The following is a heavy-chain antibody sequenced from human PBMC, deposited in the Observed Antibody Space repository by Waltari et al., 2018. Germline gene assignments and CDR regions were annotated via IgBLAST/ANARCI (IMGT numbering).Heavy chain of an antibody. V-gene: IGHV3-30*03. Sequence: QVQLVESGGGVVQPGRSLRLSCAASGFTFSSYGMHWVRQAPGKGLEWVAVISYDGSNKYYADSVKGRFTISRDNSKNTLYLQMNSLRAEDTAVYYCSYCSSTSPMYYYGMDVWGQGTTVTVSS. J-gene: IGHJ6*02. CDR2: ISYDGSNK. CDR3: SYCSSTSPMYYYGMDV. CDR1: GFTFSSYG. D-gene: IGHD2-2*01.